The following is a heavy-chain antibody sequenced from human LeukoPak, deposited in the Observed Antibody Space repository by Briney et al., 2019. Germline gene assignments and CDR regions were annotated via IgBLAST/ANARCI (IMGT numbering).Heavy chain of an antibody. CDR2: VNPNGGAT. J-gene: IGHJ4*02. CDR1: GYTFTGYY. V-gene: IGHV1-2*02. Sequence: ASVKVSCKASGYTFTGYYMHWVRQPPGQGLEGMGWVNPNGGATNYAQKFQGRVTMTRDTSISTAYMELSRLRSDDTAVYYCARAAVTTLPYFDYWGQGTLVTVSS. CDR3: ARAAVTTLPYFDY. D-gene: IGHD4-17*01.